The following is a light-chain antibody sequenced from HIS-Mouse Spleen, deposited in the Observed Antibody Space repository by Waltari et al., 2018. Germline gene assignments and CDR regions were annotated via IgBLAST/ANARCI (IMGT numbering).Light chain of an antibody. V-gene: IGKV4-1*01. CDR3: QQYYSTPLT. CDR1: QSVLYSSNNKNA. Sequence: DIVMTQSPDSLAVFLGGRATIHCKSRQSVLYSSNNKNALAWYQQNPGQPPKLLIYWASTRESGVPDRFSGSGSGTDFTLTISRLQAEDVAVYYCQQYYSTPLTFGGGTKVEIK. J-gene: IGKJ4*01. CDR2: WAS.